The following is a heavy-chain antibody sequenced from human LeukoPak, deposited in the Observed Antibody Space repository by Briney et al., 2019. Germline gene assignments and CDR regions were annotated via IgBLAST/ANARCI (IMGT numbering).Heavy chain of an antibody. CDR1: GYTFTDYY. CDR3: ARRSKAVAGLAFDI. V-gene: IGHV1-2*02. Sequence: ASVKVSCKASGYTFTDYYMHWVRQAPGQGLEWMGWLNPNTGGTNYAQKLQGRVTMTRDTSISTAYMELSRLRSDDTAVYYCARRSKAVAGLAFDIWGRGTMVTVSS. J-gene: IGHJ3*02. CDR2: LNPNTGGT. D-gene: IGHD6-19*01.